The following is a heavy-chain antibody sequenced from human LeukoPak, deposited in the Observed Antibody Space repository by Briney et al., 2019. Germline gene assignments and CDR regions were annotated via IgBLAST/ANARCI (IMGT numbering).Heavy chain of an antibody. Sequence: KPSETLSLTCAVYGGSFSGYYWSWLRQPPGKGLEWIGEINHSGSTNYNPSLKSRVTISVDTSKNQFSLKLSSVTAADTAVYYCASEVAYCGGDCPTFDYWGQGTLVTVSS. J-gene: IGHJ4*02. CDR2: INHSGST. CDR3: ASEVAYCGGDCPTFDY. D-gene: IGHD2-21*02. CDR1: GGSFSGYY. V-gene: IGHV4-34*01.